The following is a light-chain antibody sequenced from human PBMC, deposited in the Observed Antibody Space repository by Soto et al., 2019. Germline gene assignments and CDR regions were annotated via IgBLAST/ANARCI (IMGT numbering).Light chain of an antibody. CDR1: SSDVGGYTF. CDR3: CSYAGSYTLYV. J-gene: IGLJ1*01. Sequence: QSVLTQPRSVSGSPGQSVTISCTGTSSDVGGYTFVSWYQQHPAKAPKLMIYDVNRRPSGVPDRFSGSKSGNTASLTISGLQAEDEADDYCCSYAGSYTLYVFGTGTKVTVL. CDR2: DVN. V-gene: IGLV2-11*01.